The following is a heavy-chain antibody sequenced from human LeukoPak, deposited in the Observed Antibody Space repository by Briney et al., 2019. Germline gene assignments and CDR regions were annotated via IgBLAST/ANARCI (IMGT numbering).Heavy chain of an antibody. J-gene: IGHJ4*02. D-gene: IGHD5-18*01. CDR3: AGKRGYSYGYCNY. CDR1: GGSISSYY. CDR2: IYYSGST. V-gene: IGHV4-59*08. Sequence: SETLSLTCTVSGGSISSYYWSWIRQPPGKGLEWIGYIYYSGSTNYNPSLKSRVTISVDTSKNQFSLKLSSVTAADTAVYYCAGKRGYSYGYCNYWGQGTLVTVSS.